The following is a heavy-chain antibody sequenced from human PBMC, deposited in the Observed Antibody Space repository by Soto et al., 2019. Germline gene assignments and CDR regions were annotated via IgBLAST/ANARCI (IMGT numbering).Heavy chain of an antibody. D-gene: IGHD3-10*01. CDR2: INAGNGNT. Sequence: ASVKVSCKASGYTFTSYTMHWVRQAPGQRLEWMGWINAGNGNTKYSQKFQGRVTITRDASASTAYMELSSLRSEDTAVYYCARGVTYMVRGVIISGWFDPWGQGTLVTVSS. V-gene: IGHV1-3*01. CDR3: ARGVTYMVRGVIISGWFDP. CDR1: GYTFTSYT. J-gene: IGHJ5*02.